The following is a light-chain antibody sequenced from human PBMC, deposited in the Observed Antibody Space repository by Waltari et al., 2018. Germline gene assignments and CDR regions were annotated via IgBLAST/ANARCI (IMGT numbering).Light chain of an antibody. Sequence: DIQMTQSPSTLSASVGDRVTITCRASQSITNWLAWYQQKPGKDPKLLIYKASNLESGVPSRFSGSGSGTEFTLTISSLQPDDFATYYCQQYDNYWTFGQGTKVESK. CDR3: QQYDNYWT. CDR1: QSITNW. J-gene: IGKJ1*01. CDR2: KAS. V-gene: IGKV1-5*03.